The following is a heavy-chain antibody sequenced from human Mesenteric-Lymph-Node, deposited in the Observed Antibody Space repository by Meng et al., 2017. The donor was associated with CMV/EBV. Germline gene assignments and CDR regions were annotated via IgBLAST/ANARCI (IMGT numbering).Heavy chain of an antibody. CDR1: GGSFGGYD. V-gene: IGHV4-34*01. CDR2: INHSGST. J-gene: IGHJ4*02. Sequence: KQSASGLLNPPGPRPLTSVADGGSFGGYDWSWIRQPPGKGLEWIGEINHSGSTNYNPSLKSRVTISVDTSKNQFSLKLSSVTAADTAVYYCARHQRWLKSEGGFNYWGQGTLVTVSS. D-gene: IGHD4-23*01. CDR3: ARHQRWLKSEGGFNY.